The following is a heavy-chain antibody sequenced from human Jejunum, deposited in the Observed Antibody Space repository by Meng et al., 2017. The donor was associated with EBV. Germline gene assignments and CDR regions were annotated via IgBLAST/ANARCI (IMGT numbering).Heavy chain of an antibody. D-gene: IGHD4-17*01. J-gene: IGHJ4*02. V-gene: IGHV1-69*15. CDR3: ARAGGDYEDY. CDR1: GDRFGTYS. CDR2: TVPIFGTT. Sequence: QVVQSGGEVKKPGSSVKVSCKAAGDRFGTYSVSWVRQAPGQGLEWMGNTVPIFGTTSYAQKFQGRVTITADESTRTAFMELRNLRSEDSAMYYCARAGGDYEDYWGQGTLVTVSS.